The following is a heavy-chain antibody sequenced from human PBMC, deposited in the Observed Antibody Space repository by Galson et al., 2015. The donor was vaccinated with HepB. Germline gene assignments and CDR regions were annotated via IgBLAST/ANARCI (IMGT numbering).Heavy chain of an antibody. Sequence: TLSLTCTVSGGSISSGDYYWSWIRQPPGKGLEWIGYIYYSGSTYYNPSLKSRVTISVDTSKNQFSLKLSSVTAADTAVYYCARVSAMGATLDYWGQGTLVTVSS. CDR3: ARVSAMGATLDY. D-gene: IGHD1-26*01. J-gene: IGHJ4*02. V-gene: IGHV4-30-4*01. CDR1: GGSISSGDYY. CDR2: IYYSGST.